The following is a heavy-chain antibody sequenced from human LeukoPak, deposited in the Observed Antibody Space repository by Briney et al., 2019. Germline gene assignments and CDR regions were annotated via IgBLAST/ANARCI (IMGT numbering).Heavy chain of an antibody. Sequence: PGGSLRLSCAASGFTFSSYAMHWVRQAPGKGLEWVAVISYDGSNKYYADSVKGRFTISRDNSKNTLYLQMNSLRAEDTAVYYCAKDRSPVVITHVDYWGQGTLVTVSS. CDR3: AKDRSPVVITHVDY. D-gene: IGHD3-22*01. J-gene: IGHJ4*02. CDR2: ISYDGSNK. CDR1: GFTFSSYA. V-gene: IGHV3-30-3*01.